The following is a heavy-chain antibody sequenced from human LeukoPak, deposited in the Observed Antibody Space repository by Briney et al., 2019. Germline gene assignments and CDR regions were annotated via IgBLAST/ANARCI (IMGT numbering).Heavy chain of an antibody. CDR2: ISSSGSTI. CDR3: ARGDPFGSRGYGNNWFDP. V-gene: IGHV3-11*01. CDR1: GGSISSGGYY. J-gene: IGHJ5*02. Sequence: KPSQTLSLTCTVSGGSISSGGYYWSWIRQAPGKGLEWVSYISSSGSTIYYADSVKGRFTISRDNAKNSLYLQMNSLRAEDTAVYYCARGDPFGSRGYGNNWFDPWGQGTLVTVSS. D-gene: IGHD5-12*01.